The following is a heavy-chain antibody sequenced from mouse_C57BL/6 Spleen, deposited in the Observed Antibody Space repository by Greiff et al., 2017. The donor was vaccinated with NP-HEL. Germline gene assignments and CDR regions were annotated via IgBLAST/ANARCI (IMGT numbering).Heavy chain of an antibody. D-gene: IGHD2-4*01. J-gene: IGHJ4*01. CDR2: IYPGSGNT. Sequence: VQLQQSGAELVRPGASVKLSCKASGYTFTDYYINWVKQRPGQGLEWIARIYPGSGNTYYNEKFKGKATLTAEKSSSTAYMQLSSLTSEDSAVYFCARGDYDALYAMDYWGQGTSVTVSS. CDR3: ARGDYDALYAMDY. CDR1: GYTFTDYY. V-gene: IGHV1-76*01.